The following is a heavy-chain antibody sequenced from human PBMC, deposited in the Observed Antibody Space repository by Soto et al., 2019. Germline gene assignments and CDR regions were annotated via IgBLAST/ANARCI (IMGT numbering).Heavy chain of an antibody. Sequence: PSETLSLTCTVSGGSVSSANYYWGWIRQPPGKGLEWIGSIYYSGNTNYNPSLNRRVTISVDTSKYQFSLRLSSVTAADTAVYYCARVSGSYYHVYYFDYWGEGTLVTVS. CDR3: ARVSGSYYHVYYFDY. CDR2: IYYSGNT. J-gene: IGHJ4*02. CDR1: GGSVSSANYY. V-gene: IGHV4-61*01. D-gene: IGHD1-26*01.